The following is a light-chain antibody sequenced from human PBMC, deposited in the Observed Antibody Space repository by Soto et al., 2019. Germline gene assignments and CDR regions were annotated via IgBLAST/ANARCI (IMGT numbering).Light chain of an antibody. CDR1: SSDVGRYNA. CDR2: DVS. J-gene: IGLJ1*01. CDR3: SSYTVSGSYV. Sequence: QSVLTQPASVSGSPGQSITISCSGTSSDVGRYNAVSWYQQHPGKVPQLMIYDVSIRPSGISDRFSASKSGNMASLTISGLHAEDEADYYCSSYTVSGSYVFGTGTKVTVL. V-gene: IGLV2-14*03.